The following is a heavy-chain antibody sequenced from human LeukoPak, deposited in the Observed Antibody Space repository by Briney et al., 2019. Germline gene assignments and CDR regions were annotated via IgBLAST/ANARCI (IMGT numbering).Heavy chain of an antibody. CDR2: MNPNSGGT. Sequence: GASVKVSCKASGYTFTGYFMHWVRQAPGQGLEWMGWMNPNSGGTNYAQKFQGRVTMTRDTSISTAYMELSSLRSDDTAVYYCARGPLYYYYMDVWGKGTTVTISS. V-gene: IGHV1-2*02. CDR3: ARGPLYYYYMDV. CDR1: GYTFTGYF. J-gene: IGHJ6*03.